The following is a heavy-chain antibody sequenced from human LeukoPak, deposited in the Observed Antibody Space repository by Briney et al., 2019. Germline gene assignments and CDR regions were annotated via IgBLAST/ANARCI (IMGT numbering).Heavy chain of an antibody. Sequence: SVRVSCKASGGTFSSYAISWVRQAPGQGLEWMGRIIPILGIANYAQKFQGRVTITADKSTSTAYMELSSLRSEDTAVYYCARDIVVVVAATPYYYYGMDVWGQGTTVTVSS. CDR2: IIPILGIA. CDR3: ARDIVVVVAATPYYYYGMDV. J-gene: IGHJ6*02. D-gene: IGHD2-15*01. V-gene: IGHV1-69*04. CDR1: GGTFSSYA.